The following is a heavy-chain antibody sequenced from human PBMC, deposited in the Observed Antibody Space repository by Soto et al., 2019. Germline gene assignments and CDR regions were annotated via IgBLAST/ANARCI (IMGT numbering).Heavy chain of an antibody. Sequence: SVKVSCKASGGTFSSYAISWVRQAPGQGLEWMGGIIPIFGTANYAQKFQGRVTITADESTSAAYMELSSLRSEDTAVYYCARFVVVAASDYYYYGMDVWGQGTTVTVSS. CDR2: IIPIFGTA. V-gene: IGHV1-69*13. J-gene: IGHJ6*02. CDR1: GGTFSSYA. CDR3: ARFVVVAASDYYYYGMDV. D-gene: IGHD2-15*01.